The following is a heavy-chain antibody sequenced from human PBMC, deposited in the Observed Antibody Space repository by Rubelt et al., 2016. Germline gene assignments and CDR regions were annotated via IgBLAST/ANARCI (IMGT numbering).Heavy chain of an antibody. J-gene: IGHJ5*02. CDR1: GGSVTSYY. D-gene: IGHD1-20*01. V-gene: IGHV4-59*08. CDR2: VYSTRSP. CDR3: AKHVGRLTAREDNWFDP. Sequence: QVQLQESGPGLVKPSETLSLTCTVSGGSVTSYYWRWVRQPPGKGLEWIGNVYSTRSPQYNPSFTGRVTISEDQSKNQVSLRLTSVTSADTAVYYCAKHVGRLTAREDNWFDPWGQGTLVSVSS.